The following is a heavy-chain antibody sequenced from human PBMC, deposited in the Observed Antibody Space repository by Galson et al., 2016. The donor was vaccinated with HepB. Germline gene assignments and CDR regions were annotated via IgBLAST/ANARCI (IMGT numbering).Heavy chain of an antibody. Sequence: SLRLSCAASGFNVNDAWMNWVRQAPGRGLEWVGRIKTKLDGTTDYAAHVKVRFTIYRDDSKDKLYLQMKSLKTEDAGVYHCTTGHLSNWYYWDGYWGQGTLVTVSS. CDR3: TTGHLSNWYYWDGY. CDR2: IKTKLDGTT. J-gene: IGHJ4*01. V-gene: IGHV3-15*01. D-gene: IGHD6-13*01. CDR1: GFNVNDAW.